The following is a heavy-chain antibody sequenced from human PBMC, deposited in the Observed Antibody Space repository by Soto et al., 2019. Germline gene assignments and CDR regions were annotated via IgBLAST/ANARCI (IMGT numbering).Heavy chain of an antibody. Sequence: GGSLRLSCAASGFTFSSYGMHWVRQAPGKGLEWVAVIWYDGSNKYYADSVKGRFTISRDNSKNTLYLQMNSLRAEDTAVYYCARDGEVVIKGSHAFDIWGQGTMVTVSS. V-gene: IGHV3-33*01. J-gene: IGHJ3*02. CDR3: ARDGEVVIKGSHAFDI. D-gene: IGHD3-22*01. CDR2: IWYDGSNK. CDR1: GFTFSSYG.